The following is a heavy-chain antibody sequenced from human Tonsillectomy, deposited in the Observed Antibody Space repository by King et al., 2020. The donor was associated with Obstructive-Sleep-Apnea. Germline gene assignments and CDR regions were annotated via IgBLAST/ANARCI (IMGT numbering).Heavy chain of an antibody. J-gene: IGHJ4*02. D-gene: IGHD3-10*01. CDR2: IWYDGSNK. CDR3: AKDWVSGSYPPYYFDY. Sequence: VQLVESGGGVVQPGRSLRLSCAASGFIFSSYGMNWVRQAPGKGLEWVAVIWYDGSNKYYADSVKGRFTISRDNSKNTLYLQMNSLRAEDTAVYYCAKDWVSGSYPPYYFDYWGQGTLVTVSS. CDR1: GFIFSSYG. V-gene: IGHV3-33*06.